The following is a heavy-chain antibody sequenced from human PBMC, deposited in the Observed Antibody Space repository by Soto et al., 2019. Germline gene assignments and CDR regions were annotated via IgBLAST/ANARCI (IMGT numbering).Heavy chain of an antibody. D-gene: IGHD3-22*01. Sequence: QVQLVQSGAEVKKPGSSVKLSCKASGDSFNTFAVTWVRQAPGQGFEWMGGIIPNFDTPNYAQKFQGRVTIIEYKSTSTPYMELSSLRSEDTAVYYCARPYYDSSGYYLWYFDYWGQGTLVTVSS. CDR2: IIPNFDTP. CDR1: GDSFNTFA. J-gene: IGHJ4*02. V-gene: IGHV1-69*06. CDR3: ARPYYDSSGYYLWYFDY.